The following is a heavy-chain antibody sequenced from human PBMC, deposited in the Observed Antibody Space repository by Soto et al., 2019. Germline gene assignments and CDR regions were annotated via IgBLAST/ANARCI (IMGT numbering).Heavy chain of an antibody. CDR1: GFTVIFNY. J-gene: IGHJ6*02. CDR3: ARDRMFYGMNV. D-gene: IGHD3-10*02. Sequence: EVQLVESGGGLIRPGGSLRLFCAASGFTVIFNYMSWVRQATGKGLEWLSSIYSGGSTHYADSVKGRFTISRDDSKNTVSHQMNSLRAEDTAVYYCARDRMFYGMNVWGQGTTVTVSS. CDR2: IYSGGST. V-gene: IGHV3-53*01.